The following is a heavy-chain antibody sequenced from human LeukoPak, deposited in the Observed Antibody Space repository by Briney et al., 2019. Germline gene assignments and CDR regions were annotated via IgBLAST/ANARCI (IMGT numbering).Heavy chain of an antibody. CDR3: ARSDIVVVPAGPYYYYYMDV. CDR2: IIPIFGTA. CDR1: GGTFSSYA. D-gene: IGHD2-2*01. V-gene: IGHV1-69*05. Sequence: GASVKVSCMASGGTFSSYAISWVRQAPGQGLEWMGGIIPIFGTANYAQKFQGRVTITTDESTSTAYMELSSLRSEDTAVYYCARSDIVVVPAGPYYYYYMDVWGKGTTVTVSS. J-gene: IGHJ6*03.